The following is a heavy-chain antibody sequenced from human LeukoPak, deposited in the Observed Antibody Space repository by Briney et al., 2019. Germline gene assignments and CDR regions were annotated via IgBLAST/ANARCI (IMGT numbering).Heavy chain of an antibody. D-gene: IGHD3-10*01. CDR2: IYYSGST. J-gene: IGHJ4*02. CDR3: ARAPGDHFDY. V-gene: IGHV4-59*01. Sequence: SETLSLTCTVSGGSISSYYWSWIRQPPGKGLEWIGYIYYSGSTNHNPSLKSRATISVDTSKNQFSLKLSSVTAADTAVYYCARAPGDHFDYWGQGTLVTVSS. CDR1: GGSISSYY.